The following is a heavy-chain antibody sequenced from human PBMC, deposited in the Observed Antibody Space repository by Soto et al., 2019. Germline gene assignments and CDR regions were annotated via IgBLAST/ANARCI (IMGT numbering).Heavy chain of an antibody. Sequence: QVQLVQSGAEVKKPGASVKVSCKASGYTFTNNGLSWVRQAPGQGLEWVAWISSYTGNTNYAQNLQDRVTVTTDTSTSTAYMELRSLRSDDTALYYCARVLITVGGVIAFDYWGQGTLVTVSS. CDR2: ISSYTGNT. D-gene: IGHD3-16*02. CDR3: ARVLITVGGVIAFDY. CDR1: GYTFTNNG. V-gene: IGHV1-18*01. J-gene: IGHJ4*02.